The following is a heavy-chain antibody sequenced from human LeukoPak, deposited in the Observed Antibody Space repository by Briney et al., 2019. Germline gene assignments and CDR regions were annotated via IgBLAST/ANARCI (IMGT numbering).Heavy chain of an antibody. CDR2: ISGSGGNT. Sequence: PGGSLRLSCAASGFPFSVYDMSWVRQAPGKGLEWVSAISGSGGNTYYADSVKGRFTISRDNSKNTLYLQMNSLRAEDTAVYYCAAGWYFDYWGQGTLVTVSS. CDR3: AAGWYFDY. CDR1: GFPFSVYD. J-gene: IGHJ4*02. D-gene: IGHD2-15*01. V-gene: IGHV3-23*01.